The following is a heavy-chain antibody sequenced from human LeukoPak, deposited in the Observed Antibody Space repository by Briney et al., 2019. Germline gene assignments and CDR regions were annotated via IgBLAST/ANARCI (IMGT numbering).Heavy chain of an antibody. CDR1: GFTFSSYW. Sequence: GGSLRLSCAASGFTFSSYWMSWVRQAPGKGLEWVANIKQDGSEKYYVDSVKGRFTISRDNAKNSLYLQMNSLRAEDTAVYYCARDGAGYYYGSRSYYRGAFDIWGQGTMVTVSS. D-gene: IGHD3-10*01. J-gene: IGHJ3*02. CDR2: IKQDGSEK. CDR3: ARDGAGYYYGSRSYYRGAFDI. V-gene: IGHV3-7*01.